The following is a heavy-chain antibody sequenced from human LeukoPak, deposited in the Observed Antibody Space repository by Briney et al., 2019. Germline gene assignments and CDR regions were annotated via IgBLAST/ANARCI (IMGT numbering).Heavy chain of an antibody. CDR2: IWYDGSDK. D-gene: IGHD3-16*01. CDR3: AKDKDYGYYMDV. Sequence: GGSPRLSCAASGFTFSSYGMHWVRQAPGKGLEWVAVIWYDGSDKYYVDSVKGRFTISRYNSKNTLYLQMNSLRAEDTALYYCAKDKDYGYYMDVWGKGTTVTVSS. J-gene: IGHJ6*03. CDR1: GFTFSSYG. V-gene: IGHV3-33*03.